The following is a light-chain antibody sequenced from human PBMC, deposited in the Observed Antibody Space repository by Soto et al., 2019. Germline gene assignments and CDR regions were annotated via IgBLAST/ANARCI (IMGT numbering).Light chain of an antibody. CDR1: QSIRAS. Sequence: ETVMTQSPATLSVSPGERATLSCRAGQSIRASLAWYQQKPGQAPRLLIYGASTRATGIPARFSGGGSGTEFTLTISSLQSEDFAVYYCQQFNYWPPITFGQGTRLEIK. CDR2: GAS. J-gene: IGKJ5*01. CDR3: QQFNYWPPIT. V-gene: IGKV3-15*01.